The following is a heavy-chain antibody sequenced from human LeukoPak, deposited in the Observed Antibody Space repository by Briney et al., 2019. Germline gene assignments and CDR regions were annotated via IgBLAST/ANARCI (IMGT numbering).Heavy chain of an antibody. J-gene: IGHJ4*02. CDR2: INHSGST. D-gene: IGHD3-10*01. Sequence: SETLSLTCAVYGGSFSGYYWSWIRQPPGKGLEWIGEINHSGSTNYNPSLKSRVTISVDTSKNQFSLKLSSVTAADTAVYYCARTLYGSGSQLHDYWGQGTLVTVSS. V-gene: IGHV4-34*01. CDR1: GGSFSGYY. CDR3: ARTLYGSGSQLHDY.